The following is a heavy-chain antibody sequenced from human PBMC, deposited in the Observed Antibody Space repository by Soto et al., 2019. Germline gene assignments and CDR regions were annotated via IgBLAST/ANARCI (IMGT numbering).Heavy chain of an antibody. J-gene: IGHJ4*02. V-gene: IGHV4-39*01. Sequence: XXTLSLTCTVSSDSITSNSYFWAWIRQPQGKGLEWIGSIYYXGTTEYKTSIKXXVTISVDXXKNKFSLKLSSVTYAETAVYYCARHFSVEYFDYWGQGALVTV. CDR3: ARHFSVEYFDY. CDR1: SDSITSNSYF. CDR2: IYYXGTT.